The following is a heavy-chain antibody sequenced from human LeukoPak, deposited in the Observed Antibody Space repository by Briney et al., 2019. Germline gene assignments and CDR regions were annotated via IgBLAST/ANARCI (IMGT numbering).Heavy chain of an antibody. Sequence: SETLSLTCAVYGGSFSGYYWSWIRQPPGKGLEWVGEINHSGSTNYNPSLKSRVTISLDTSKNQFSLKLSSVTAADTAVYYCARHARYFYYFDYWGQGTLVTVSS. CDR1: GGSFSGYY. V-gene: IGHV4-34*01. J-gene: IGHJ4*02. D-gene: IGHD1-14*01. CDR2: INHSGST. CDR3: ARHARYFYYFDY.